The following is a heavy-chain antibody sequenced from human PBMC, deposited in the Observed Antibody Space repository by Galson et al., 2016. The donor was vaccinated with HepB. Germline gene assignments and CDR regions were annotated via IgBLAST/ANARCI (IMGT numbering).Heavy chain of an antibody. D-gene: IGHD1-26*01. CDR3: ARWDEETVFDF. Sequence: SVKVSCKASGYTFTSYGISWVRQAPGQGLEWMGWISAYNGNTDYAQKLQGRVTITADTSTTTAYMELRSLRSDDTAVYYGARWDEETVFDFWGQGTLVTVPS. J-gene: IGHJ4*02. CDR2: ISAYNGNT. V-gene: IGHV1-18*01. CDR1: GYTFTSYG.